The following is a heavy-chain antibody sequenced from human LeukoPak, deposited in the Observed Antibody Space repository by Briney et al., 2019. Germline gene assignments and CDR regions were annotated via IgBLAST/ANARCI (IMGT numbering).Heavy chain of an antibody. CDR1: GYTFTSYD. Sequence: ASVKVSCKASGYTFTSYDINWVRQATGQGLEWMGWMNPNSGNTGCAQKFQGRVTMTRNTSISTAYMELSSLRSEDTAVYYCAGSGYEYYDFWSGSLLDYYYYYGMDVWGQGTTVTVSS. J-gene: IGHJ6*02. D-gene: IGHD3-3*01. V-gene: IGHV1-8*01. CDR3: AGSGYEYYDFWSGSLLDYYYYYGMDV. CDR2: MNPNSGNT.